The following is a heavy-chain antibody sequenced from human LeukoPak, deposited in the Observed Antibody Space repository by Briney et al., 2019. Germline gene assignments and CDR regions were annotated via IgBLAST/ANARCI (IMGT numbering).Heavy chain of an antibody. D-gene: IGHD3-22*01. CDR3: AKRDTSGYYYFEY. V-gene: IGHV3-23*01. J-gene: IGHJ4*02. CDR2: ISTSGGST. Sequence: PGGSWRLSCAASGFTFSNFAMSWVRQAPGKGLEWVSGISTSGGSTYYADSVKGRFTTSRDNSKNTLYLQMNSLRAEDTAVYYCAKRDTSGYYYFEYWGQGTLFTVSS. CDR1: GFTFSNFA.